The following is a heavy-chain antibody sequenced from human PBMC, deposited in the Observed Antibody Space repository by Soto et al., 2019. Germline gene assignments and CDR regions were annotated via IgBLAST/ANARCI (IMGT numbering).Heavy chain of an antibody. Sequence: QVQLVQSGAEVKKPGSSVKVSCKASGGTFNVYTIIWVRQAPGQGLEWMGRIIPMLAITNSAQRFQGRVTLTADTSTTTAYMELSSLTSEDTAVYYCALGSWSGETFDIWGQGTLVTVSS. CDR2: IIPMLAIT. CDR3: ALGSWSGETFDI. V-gene: IGHV1-69*02. J-gene: IGHJ3*02. D-gene: IGHD6-13*01. CDR1: GGTFNVYT.